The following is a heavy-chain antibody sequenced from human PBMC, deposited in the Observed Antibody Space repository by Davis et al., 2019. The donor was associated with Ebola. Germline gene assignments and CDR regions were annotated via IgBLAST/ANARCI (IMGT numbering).Heavy chain of an antibody. D-gene: IGHD3-3*01. CDR2: IIPIFGTA. V-gene: IGHV1-69*13. Sequence: SVKVSCKASGGTFSSYAISWVRQAPGQGLEWMGGIIPIFGTANYAQKFQGRVTITADESTSTAYMELCSLRSEDTAVYYCARSGLSFGVVKYHYGMDVWGKGTTVTVSS. CDR3: ARSGLSFGVVKYHYGMDV. J-gene: IGHJ6*04. CDR1: GGTFSSYA.